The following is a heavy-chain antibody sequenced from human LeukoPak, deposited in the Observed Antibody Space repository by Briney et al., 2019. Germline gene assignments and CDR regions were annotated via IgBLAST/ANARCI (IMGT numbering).Heavy chain of an antibody. J-gene: IGHJ5*01. Sequence: ASVKVSCKASGYTFTNYIVNWVRQATGQGLEWMGWMNPISGYTGYAQKFQGRVTMTRDTSISTAYMELSSLRSEDTAVYYCARGLDGDFLDYNWFDSWGQGTLVTVSS. D-gene: IGHD2-21*01. CDR1: GYTFTNYI. V-gene: IGHV1-8*01. CDR3: ARGLDGDFLDYNWFDS. CDR2: MNPISGYT.